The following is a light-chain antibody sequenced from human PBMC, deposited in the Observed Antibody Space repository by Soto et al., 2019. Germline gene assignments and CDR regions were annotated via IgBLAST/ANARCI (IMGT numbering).Light chain of an antibody. CDR1: QGIRSP. CDR2: DAS. V-gene: IGKV3-11*01. Sequence: EIVLTQSPASLSLSPGERTTLSCSASQGIRSPLARYQPKPGQAPRLLIYDASTSATDIPARFSGSGSVTDFTLTISSLEPADYAIYYCLQGSSWPLTFGQGTNLEIK. CDR3: LQGSSWPLT. J-gene: IGKJ2*01.